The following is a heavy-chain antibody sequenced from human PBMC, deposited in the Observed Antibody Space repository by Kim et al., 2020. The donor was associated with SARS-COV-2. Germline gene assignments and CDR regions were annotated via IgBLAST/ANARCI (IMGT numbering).Heavy chain of an antibody. Sequence: GGSLRLSCTASGFTFGDYAMSWFRQAPGKGLEWVGFIRSKAYGGTTEYAASVKGRFTISRDDSKSIAYLQMNSLKTEDTAVYYCTRGRFLNSGYDENYYYYGMDVWGQGTTVTVSS. J-gene: IGHJ6*02. D-gene: IGHD5-12*01. CDR2: IRSKAYGGTT. CDR1: GFTFGDYA. V-gene: IGHV3-49*03. CDR3: TRGRFLNSGYDENYYYYGMDV.